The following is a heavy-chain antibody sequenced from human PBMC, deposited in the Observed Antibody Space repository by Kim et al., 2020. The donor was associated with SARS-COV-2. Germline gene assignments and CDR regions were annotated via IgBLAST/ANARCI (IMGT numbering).Heavy chain of an antibody. D-gene: IGHD6-13*01. Sequence: NPSLKSRVTISVDTSKNQFSLKLSSVTAADTAVYYCARRDFIAAAGTFDYWGQGTLVTVSS. CDR3: ARRDFIAAAGTFDY. J-gene: IGHJ4*02. V-gene: IGHV4-39*01.